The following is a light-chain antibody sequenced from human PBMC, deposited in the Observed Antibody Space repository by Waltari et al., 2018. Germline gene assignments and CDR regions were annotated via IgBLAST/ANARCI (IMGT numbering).Light chain of an antibody. Sequence: QSVLTQPPSASGTPGRRVTISCAGSSSNIGSNRVNCYQQLPGTAPKLLIYSTSHRPSGLPDRLSGSKSGTSASLAISGLQSEDEADYYCAAWDDTLNGWVFGGGTKLTVL. J-gene: IGLJ3*02. CDR2: STS. CDR1: SSNIGSNR. CDR3: AAWDDTLNGWV. V-gene: IGLV1-44*01.